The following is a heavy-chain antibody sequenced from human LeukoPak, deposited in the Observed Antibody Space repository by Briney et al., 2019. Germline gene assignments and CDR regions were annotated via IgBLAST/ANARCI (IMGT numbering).Heavy chain of an antibody. CDR1: GGSISSYY. J-gene: IGHJ5*02. V-gene: IGHV4-4*07. D-gene: IGHD6-13*01. Sequence: KPSETLSLTCTVSGGSISSYYWSWIRQPAGKGLEWIGRIYTSGSTNYNPSLKSRVTMSVDTSKNQFSLKLSSVTAADTAVYYCAREISIAAAGTQRTGLSWFDPWGQGTLVTVSS. CDR3: AREISIAAAGTQRTGLSWFDP. CDR2: IYTSGST.